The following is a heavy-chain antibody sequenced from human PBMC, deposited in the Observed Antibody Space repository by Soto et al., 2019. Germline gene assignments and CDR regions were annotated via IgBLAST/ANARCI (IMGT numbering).Heavy chain of an antibody. V-gene: IGHV1-69*02. CDR2: IIPILGIA. CDR3: ARDYYGSGSFSPY. Sequence: QVQLVQSGAEVKKPGSSVKVSCKASGGTFSSYTISWVRHAPGQGLEWMGRIIPILGIANYAQKFQGRVTITADKSTSTAYMELSSLRSEDTAVYYCARDYYGSGSFSPYWGQGTLVTVSS. CDR1: GGTFSSYT. J-gene: IGHJ4*02. D-gene: IGHD3-10*01.